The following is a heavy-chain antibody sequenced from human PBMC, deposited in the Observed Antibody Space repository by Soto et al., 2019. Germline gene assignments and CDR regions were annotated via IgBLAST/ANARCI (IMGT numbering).Heavy chain of an antibody. V-gene: IGHV1-69*06. J-gene: IGHJ4*02. CDR2: IIPIFGTA. CDR1: GGTFSSYA. Sequence: QVQLVQSGAEVKKPGSSVKVSCKASGGTFSSYAISWVRQAPGQGLEWMGGIIPIFGTANYAQKFQGGVTITADKSTSTAYMELSSLRSEDTAVYYCARATYDYVWGSYRRTYYFDYWGQGTLVTVSS. D-gene: IGHD3-16*02. CDR3: ARATYDYVWGSYRRTYYFDY.